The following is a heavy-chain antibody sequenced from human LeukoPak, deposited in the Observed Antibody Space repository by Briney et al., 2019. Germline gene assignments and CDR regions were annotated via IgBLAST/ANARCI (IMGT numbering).Heavy chain of an antibody. CDR1: GDSISTYY. D-gene: IGHD1-26*01. CDR2: IYSSGNT. Sequence: PSETLSLTCSLSGDSISTYYWSWLRQSPGKGLEWLGHIYSSGNTDYNSSLKSRVTISVDKSKSQFSLRLSSVPATDTAVYYCARLRWQLVGPYFDYWGQGILVTVSS. CDR3: ARLRWQLVGPYFDY. J-gene: IGHJ4*02. V-gene: IGHV4-59*01.